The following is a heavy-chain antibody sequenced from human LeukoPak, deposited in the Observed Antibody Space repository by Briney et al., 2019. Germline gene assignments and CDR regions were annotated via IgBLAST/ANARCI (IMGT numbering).Heavy chain of an antibody. Sequence: SETLSLTCTVSGGSISSYYWSWIRQPPGKGLEWIGYIYYSGSTNYNPSLKSRVTISVDTSKNQFSLKLSSVTAADTAVYYCARGFGYSYGYSVAWFDPWGQGTLVTVSS. D-gene: IGHD5-18*01. J-gene: IGHJ5*02. CDR3: ARGFGYSYGYSVAWFDP. V-gene: IGHV4-59*12. CDR1: GGSISSYY. CDR2: IYYSGST.